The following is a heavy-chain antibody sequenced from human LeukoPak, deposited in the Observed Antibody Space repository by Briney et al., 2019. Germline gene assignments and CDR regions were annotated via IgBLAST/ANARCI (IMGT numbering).Heavy chain of an antibody. Sequence: GASVKVSCKTSGYTFTGYYMHWVRQAPGQGLEWMGWINPNSGSTNYAQKFQGRVTMTRDTSISTAYLELSRLRSDDTAVYYCARGQVPAAVWCAFDPWGQGTLVTVSS. D-gene: IGHD2-2*01. J-gene: IGHJ5*02. CDR3: ARGQVPAAVWCAFDP. V-gene: IGHV1-2*02. CDR2: INPNSGST. CDR1: GYTFTGYY.